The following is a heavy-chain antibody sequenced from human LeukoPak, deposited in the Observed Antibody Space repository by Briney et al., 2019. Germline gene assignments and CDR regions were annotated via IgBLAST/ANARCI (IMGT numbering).Heavy chain of an antibody. D-gene: IGHD6-13*01. CDR1: GFTFDDYT. CDR3: ARTIAAAGGDAEYFQH. CDR2: ISGSGGNT. J-gene: IGHJ1*01. V-gene: IGHV3-23*01. Sequence: GGSLRLSCAASGFTFDDYTIHWVRQAPGKGLEWVSAISGSGGNTLYADSVKGRFTISRDNSKNTLYLQMNSLRAEDTAVYYCARTIAAAGGDAEYFQHWGQGTLVTVSS.